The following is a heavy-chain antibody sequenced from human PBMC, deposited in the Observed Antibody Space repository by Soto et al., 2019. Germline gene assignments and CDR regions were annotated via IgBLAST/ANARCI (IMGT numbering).Heavy chain of an antibody. V-gene: IGHV1-18*01. D-gene: IGHD3-10*01. CDR1: GYILTSYG. CDR2: ISAYNGNT. CDR3: ARDGGFAGSGSEGGY. Sequence: QVQLVQSGAEVKKPGASVKVSCKASGYILTSYGISWVRQAPGQGLEWMGWISAYNGNTNYAQKLQGRVTMTTDTSTTTAYMELRSLRSDDTAVYYCARDGGFAGSGSEGGYWGQGTLVTVSS. J-gene: IGHJ4*02.